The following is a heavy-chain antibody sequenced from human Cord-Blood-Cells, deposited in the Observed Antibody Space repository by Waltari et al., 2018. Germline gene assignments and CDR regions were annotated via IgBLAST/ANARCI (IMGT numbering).Heavy chain of an antibody. CDR2: NIPICGTA. CDR3: AKNVWSGYYDAFDI. CDR1: GGTFSSYA. J-gene: IGHJ3*02. Sequence: QVQLVQYGAGVKKPGSSVKVSCQASGGTFSSYAISWVRQAPGQGLEWMGGNIPICGTANYVQKFQGRVKITADESTSTAYMELSILRSEDTAVYYCAKNVWSGYYDAFDIWGQGTMVTVSS. D-gene: IGHD3-3*01. V-gene: IGHV1-69*01.